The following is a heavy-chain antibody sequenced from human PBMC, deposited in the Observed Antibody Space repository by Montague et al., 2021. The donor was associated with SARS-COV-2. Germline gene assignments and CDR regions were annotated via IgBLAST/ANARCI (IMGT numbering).Heavy chain of an antibody. D-gene: IGHD3-16*02. CDR1: GASISSSENS. CDR2: IFYSGPT. Sequence: SETLSLTCTVSGASISSSENSWGWIRQSPGKGLEWFGSIFYSGPTYFNPSLRSRIAISVDTSKNQFSLKVTSVTAADTAVYYCARHVTFGGVVVALDYWGQGHLVSVSS. V-gene: IGHV4-39*01. CDR3: ARHVTFGGVVVALDY. J-gene: IGHJ4*02.